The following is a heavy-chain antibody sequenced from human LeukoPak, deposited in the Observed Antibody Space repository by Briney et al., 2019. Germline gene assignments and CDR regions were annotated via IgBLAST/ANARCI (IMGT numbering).Heavy chain of an antibody. V-gene: IGHV3-23*01. CDR1: GFTFSSYA. D-gene: IGHD3-16*02. J-gene: IGHJ3*02. CDR2: ISGSGGST. CDR3: AKSVMITFGGVIGAFDI. Sequence: GGSLRLSCAASGFTFSSYAMSWVRQAPGKGLEWVSAISGSGGSTYYADSVWGRFTISRDNSKNTLYLQMNSLRAEDTAVYYCAKSVMITFGGVIGAFDIWGQGTMVTVSS.